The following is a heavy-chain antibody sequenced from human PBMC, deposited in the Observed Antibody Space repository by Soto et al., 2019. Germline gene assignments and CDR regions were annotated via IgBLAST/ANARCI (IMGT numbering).Heavy chain of an antibody. V-gene: IGHV1-46*02. CDR2: ITPSSGST. CDR1: GYTFNNYF. D-gene: IGHD1-7*01. Sequence: QVQLVQSGAEVRKPGASVKVSCKASGYTFNNYFMHWVRQAPAQGLEWMGVITPSSGSTTYAQRFQCRLTMTRDTSTSTVYMELRSLRSEDTAVYFCARALVPIWNYVGLAPGAQHWFDPWGQGTLVTVSS. J-gene: IGHJ5*02. CDR3: ARALVPIWNYVGLAPGAQHWFDP.